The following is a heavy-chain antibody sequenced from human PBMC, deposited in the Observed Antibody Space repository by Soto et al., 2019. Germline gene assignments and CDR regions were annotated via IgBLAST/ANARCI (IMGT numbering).Heavy chain of an antibody. J-gene: IGHJ4*02. Sequence: GASVKVSCKASGYTFTSYYMHWVRQAPGQGLEWMGIINPSGGSTSYAQKFQGRATMTRDTSTSTVYMELSSLRSEDTAVYYCARGPHTIFGVVNSYYFDYWGQGTLVTVSS. V-gene: IGHV1-46*03. CDR2: INPSGGST. CDR3: ARGPHTIFGVVNSYYFDY. CDR1: GYTFTSYY. D-gene: IGHD3-3*01.